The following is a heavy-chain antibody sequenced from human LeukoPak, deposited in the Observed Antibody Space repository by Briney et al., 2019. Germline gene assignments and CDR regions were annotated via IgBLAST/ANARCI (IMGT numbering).Heavy chain of an antibody. CDR1: GYTFTSYG. D-gene: IGHD1-26*01. V-gene: IGHV1-18*01. CDR3: ARDHAAGWELPLNWFGP. J-gene: IGHJ5*02. Sequence: ASVKVSCKASGYTFTSYGISWVRQAPGQGLEWMGWISAYNGNTNYAQKFQGRVTMTTDTSTSTASMELRSLRSDDTAVYYCARDHAAGWELPLNWFGPWGQGTLVTVSS. CDR2: ISAYNGNT.